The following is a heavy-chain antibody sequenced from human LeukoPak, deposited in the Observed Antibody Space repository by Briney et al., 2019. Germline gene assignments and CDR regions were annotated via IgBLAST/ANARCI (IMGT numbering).Heavy chain of an antibody. D-gene: IGHD3-10*01. CDR3: AKDLERFGELFDY. J-gene: IGHJ4*02. V-gene: IGHV3-30*02. CDR2: IRYDGSNK. CDR1: GFTFSSYG. Sequence: GGSLRLSCAASGFTFSSYGMHWVRQAPGKGLEWVAFIRYDGSNKYYADSVKGRFTISRDNSKNTLYLQMSSLRAEDTAVYYCAKDLERFGELFDYWGQGTLVTVSS.